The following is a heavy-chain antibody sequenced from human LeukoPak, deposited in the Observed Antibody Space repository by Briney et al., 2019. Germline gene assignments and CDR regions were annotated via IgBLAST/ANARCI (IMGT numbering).Heavy chain of an antibody. CDR1: GYSISSGYY. D-gene: IGHD5-18*01. CDR3: ATRRYTASFDY. V-gene: IGHV4-38-2*02. Sequence: PSETLSLTCTVSGYSISSGYYWGWIRQPPGKGLEWIGSIYHSGSTYYNPSLKSRVTISVDTSKNQFSLKLSSVTAADTAVYYCATRRYTASFDYWGQGTLVTVSS. J-gene: IGHJ4*02. CDR2: IYHSGST.